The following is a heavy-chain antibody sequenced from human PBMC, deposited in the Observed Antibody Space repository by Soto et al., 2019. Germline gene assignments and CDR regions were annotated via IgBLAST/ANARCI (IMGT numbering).Heavy chain of an antibody. Sequence: QVQLQESGPGLVKPSETLSLTCTVSGGSVSSGSYYWSWIRQPPGKGLEWIGYIYYSGSTNYNPSLKRRVTIVVDPSKKLFSRKLSSVTAADTAVYYCARADCSGGSCYLDICGKGTMVTVSA. D-gene: IGHD2-15*01. V-gene: IGHV4-61*01. J-gene: IGHJ3*02. CDR3: ARADCSGGSCYLDI. CDR2: IYYSGST. CDR1: GGSVSSGSYY.